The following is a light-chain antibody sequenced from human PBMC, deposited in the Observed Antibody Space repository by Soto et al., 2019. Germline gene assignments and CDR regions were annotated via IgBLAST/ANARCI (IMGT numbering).Light chain of an antibody. Sequence: QSVLTQPPSVSGAPGQRVTISCSGSSSNIGSNTVNWYQQLPGTAPKLLIYSNNQRPSGVPDRFSGSKSGTSASLAISGLQSEDEADYYCAAWDDSLNYVFGTGTKVTVL. V-gene: IGLV1-44*01. J-gene: IGLJ1*01. CDR2: SNN. CDR3: AAWDDSLNYV. CDR1: SSNIGSNT.